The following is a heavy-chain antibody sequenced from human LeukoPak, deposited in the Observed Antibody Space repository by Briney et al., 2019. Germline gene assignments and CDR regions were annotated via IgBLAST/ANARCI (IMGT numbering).Heavy chain of an antibody. CDR1: GFTFSSYA. D-gene: IGHD3-22*01. J-gene: IGHJ4*02. V-gene: IGHV3-23*01. CDR2: ISGSGGST. CDR3: AKVATMIVVVSPGYFDY. Sequence: GGSLRLYCAASGFTFSSYAMSWVRQAPGKGLEWVSAISGSGGSTYYADSVKGRFTISRDNSKNTLYLQMNSLRAEDTAVYYCAKVATMIVVVSPGYFDYWGQGTLVTVSS.